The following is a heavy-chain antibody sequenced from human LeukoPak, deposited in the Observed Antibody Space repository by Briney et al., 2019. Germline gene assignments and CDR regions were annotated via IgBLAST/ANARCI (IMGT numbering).Heavy chain of an antibody. D-gene: IGHD5-18*01. CDR3: ARDSSRGYSYGYAAY. Sequence: GGSLRLSCAASGFTSSSYAMHCVRQAPGKGLEWVAVISYDGSNKYYADSVKGRFTISRDNSKNTLYLQMNSLRAEDTAVYYCARDSSRGYSYGYAAYWSQGTLVTVSS. J-gene: IGHJ4*02. V-gene: IGHV3-30-3*01. CDR2: ISYDGSNK. CDR1: GFTSSSYA.